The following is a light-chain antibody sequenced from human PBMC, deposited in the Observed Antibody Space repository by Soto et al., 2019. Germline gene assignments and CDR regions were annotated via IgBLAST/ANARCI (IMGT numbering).Light chain of an antibody. V-gene: IGKV3-20*01. Sequence: EIVLTQSPGTLYLSPGERATLSCRASQSVSSSYLAWYQQKPGQAPRLLIYGASGRATGIPDRFSGSGSGTDFTLTISRLEPEDFALYYCQQYGSSRGFTFGPGTKVDIK. CDR3: QQYGSSRGFT. J-gene: IGKJ3*01. CDR1: QSVSSSY. CDR2: GAS.